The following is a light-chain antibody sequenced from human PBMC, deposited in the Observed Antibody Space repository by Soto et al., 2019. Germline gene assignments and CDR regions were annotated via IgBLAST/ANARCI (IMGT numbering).Light chain of an antibody. Sequence: QSALTQPRSVSGSPGQSVTISCTGTSTDVGGYNYVSWYQQHPGKAPKLMIYDVSERPSGVPDRFSGSKSGNTASLTISGLQAEDEADYYCCSYAGRRVFGTGTKVTVL. CDR1: STDVGGYNY. J-gene: IGLJ1*01. V-gene: IGLV2-11*01. CDR3: CSYAGRRV. CDR2: DVS.